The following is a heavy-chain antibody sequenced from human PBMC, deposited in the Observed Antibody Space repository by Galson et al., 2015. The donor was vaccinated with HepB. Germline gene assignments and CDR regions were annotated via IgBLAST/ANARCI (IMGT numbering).Heavy chain of an antibody. CDR3: ARDRGVHNDSTAF. V-gene: IGHV3-33*08. CDR1: GFTFSSYG. D-gene: IGHD4-11*01. J-gene: IGHJ4*02. CDR2: IWYDGSEE. Sequence: SLRLSCAASGFTFSSYGMHWVRQAPGKGLEWVGVIWYDGSEEYYADSLKGRFTISRDNSRNTLYLQINSLRVEDTAIYYCARDRGVHNDSTAFWGQGTLVAVS.